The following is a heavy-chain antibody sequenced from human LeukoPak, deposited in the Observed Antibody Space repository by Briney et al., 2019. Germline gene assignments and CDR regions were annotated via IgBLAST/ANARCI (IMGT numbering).Heavy chain of an antibody. CDR1: GFTFDDYT. V-gene: IGHV3-43*01. Sequence: PGGSLRLSCAASGFTFDDYTMHWVRQAPGKGLEWVSLISWDGGSTYYADSVKGRFTISRDNSKNSLYLQMNSLRTEDTALYYCAKEGPNMITFGGDFDYWGQGTLVTVSS. CDR3: AKEGPNMITFGGDFDY. D-gene: IGHD3-16*01. CDR2: ISWDGGST. J-gene: IGHJ4*02.